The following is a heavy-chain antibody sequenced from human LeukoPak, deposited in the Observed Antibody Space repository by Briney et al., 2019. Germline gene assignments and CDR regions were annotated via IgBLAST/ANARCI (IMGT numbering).Heavy chain of an antibody. V-gene: IGHV1-2*02. CDR1: GYTFTASY. CDR3: ARVLGSRVDP. J-gene: IGHJ5*02. CDR2: INPNSGET. Sequence: ASVKVSCKTSGYTFTASYMHWVRQAPGQGLEWMGWINPNSGETNYAPQFQGRVTMTRDTSISTAYMEVTRLTSDDTAIYYCARVLGSRVDPWGQGTLVTVSS.